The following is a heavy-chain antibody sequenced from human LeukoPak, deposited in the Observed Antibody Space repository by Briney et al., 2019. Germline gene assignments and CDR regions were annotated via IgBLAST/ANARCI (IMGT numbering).Heavy chain of an antibody. J-gene: IGHJ5*02. D-gene: IGHD1-26*01. V-gene: IGHV4-61*02. CDR2: IYTSGST. CDR3: ARAHIEWELPSNWFDP. CDR1: GGSISSGSYY. Sequence: SQTLSLTCTVSGGSISSGSYYWSWIRQPAGKGLEWIGRIYTSGSTNYNPSLKSRVTISVDTSKNQFSLKLSSVTAADTAVYYCARAHIEWELPSNWFDPWGQGTLVTVSS.